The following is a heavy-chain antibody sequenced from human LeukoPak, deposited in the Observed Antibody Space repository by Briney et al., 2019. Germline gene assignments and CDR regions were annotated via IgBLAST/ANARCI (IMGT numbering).Heavy chain of an antibody. Sequence: ASVKVSCKASGYTFTSYDINWVRQASGQGLEWMGWMNPNTGNTGYAQKFQGRVTITRNTSISTVYMELSSLRSEDTAVYYCATGYSSSWPLGGAFDIWGQGTMVTVSS. CDR3: ATGYSSSWPLGGAFDI. V-gene: IGHV1-8*03. D-gene: IGHD6-13*01. J-gene: IGHJ3*02. CDR1: GYTFTSYD. CDR2: MNPNTGNT.